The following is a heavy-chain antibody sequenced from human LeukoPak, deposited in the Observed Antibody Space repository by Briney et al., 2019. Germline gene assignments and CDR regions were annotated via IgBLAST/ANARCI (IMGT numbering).Heavy chain of an antibody. V-gene: IGHV4-59*01. Sequence: ESGPRLVKPSETLSLTCTVPGGSISSYYWSWIRQPPGKGLEWIGYISYSGNINYNPSLKSRVTISVDTSKNQFSLKLSSVTAANTAVYYCARDGGTSYDFWSGYYYWGQGTLVTVSS. CDR2: ISYSGNI. J-gene: IGHJ4*02. CDR3: ARDGGTSYDFWSGYYY. CDR1: GGSISSYY. D-gene: IGHD3-3*01.